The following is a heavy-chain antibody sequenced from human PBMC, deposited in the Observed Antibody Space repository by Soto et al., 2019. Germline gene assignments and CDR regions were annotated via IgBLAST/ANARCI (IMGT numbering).Heavy chain of an antibody. D-gene: IGHD3-22*01. J-gene: IGHJ5*02. CDR2: IYYSGST. V-gene: IGHV4-59*01. CDR3: ARVGTYYYDSSGYYVNWFDP. CDR1: GGSISSYY. Sequence: SETLSLTCTVSGGSISSYYWSWIRQPPGKGLEWIGYIYYSGSTNYNPSLKSRVTISVDTSKNQFSLKLSSVTAADTAVYYCARVGTYYYDSSGYYVNWFDPWGQGTLVTVSS.